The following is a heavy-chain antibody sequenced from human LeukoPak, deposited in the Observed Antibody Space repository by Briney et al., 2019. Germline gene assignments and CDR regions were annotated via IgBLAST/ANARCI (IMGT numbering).Heavy chain of an antibody. CDR1: GGSFSGYY. CDR2: IKHSGST. V-gene: IGHV4-34*01. CDR3: ASGYYYDSSGYYLPLYDY. Sequence: PSETLSLTCAVYGGSFSGYYWSWIRQPPGTGLEWIGEIKHSGSTNYNPSLKSRVTISVDTSKNQFSLKLSSLTAADTAVYYCASGYYYDSSGYYLPLYDYWGQGTLVTVSS. D-gene: IGHD3-22*01. J-gene: IGHJ4*02.